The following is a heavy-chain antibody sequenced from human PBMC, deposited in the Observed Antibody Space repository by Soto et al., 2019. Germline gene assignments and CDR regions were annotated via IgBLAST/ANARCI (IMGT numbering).Heavy chain of an antibody. D-gene: IGHD3-16*02. CDR2: IKQDESDK. CDR3: AAYCYTMTCTHFHGYS. J-gene: IGHJ5*02. CDR1: GFRFRDYW. Sequence: EVQLVESGGGLVQPGGSMRLSCAVSGFRFRDYWMSWVRPAPGKGLEWVANIKQDESDKYSLDSVKGRFTISRDNAKNALYLQMNSLRVEDTAVYYCAAYCYTMTCTHFHGYSWGQGTQVTVSS. V-gene: IGHV3-7*03.